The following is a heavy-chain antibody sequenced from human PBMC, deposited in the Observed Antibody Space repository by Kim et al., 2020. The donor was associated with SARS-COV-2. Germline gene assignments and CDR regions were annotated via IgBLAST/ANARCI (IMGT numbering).Heavy chain of an antibody. Sequence: SETLSLTCTVSGGSISSYYWSWIRQPPGKGLEWIGYIYYSGSTNYNPSLKSRVTISVDTSKNQFSLKLSSVTAADTAVYYCASGLGYCSGGSCYSAYGMEVWGQGTTVTVSS. D-gene: IGHD2-15*01. CDR1: GGSISSYY. V-gene: IGHV4-59*13. CDR2: IYYSGST. J-gene: IGHJ6*02. CDR3: ASGLGYCSGGSCYSAYGMEV.